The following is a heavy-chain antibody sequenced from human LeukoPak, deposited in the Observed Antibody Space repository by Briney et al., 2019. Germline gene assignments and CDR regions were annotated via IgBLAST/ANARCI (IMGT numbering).Heavy chain of an antibody. J-gene: IGHJ4*02. CDR2: ISAYNGNT. D-gene: IGHD3-10*01. Sequence: ASVTVSCKASGYTFTSYGISWVRQAPGQGLEWMGWISAYNGNTNYAQKLQGRVTMTTDTSTSTAYMELRSLRSDDTAVYCCARAPVITMVRGVLNDYWGQGTLVTVSS. V-gene: IGHV1-18*01. CDR3: ARAPVITMVRGVLNDY. CDR1: GYTFTSYG.